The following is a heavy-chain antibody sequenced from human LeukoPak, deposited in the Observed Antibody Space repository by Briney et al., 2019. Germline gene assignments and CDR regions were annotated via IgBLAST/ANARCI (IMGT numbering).Heavy chain of an antibody. Sequence: ASVKVSCKASGYTFTSYDINWVRQATGQGLEWMGWMNPNSGNTGYAQKFQGRVTMTRNTSISTAYMELSSLRSEDTAVYYCATWGVPVAGHDYWGQGTLVTVSS. J-gene: IGHJ4*02. CDR2: MNPNSGNT. CDR1: GYTFTSYD. D-gene: IGHD6-19*01. CDR3: ATWGVPVAGHDY. V-gene: IGHV1-8*01.